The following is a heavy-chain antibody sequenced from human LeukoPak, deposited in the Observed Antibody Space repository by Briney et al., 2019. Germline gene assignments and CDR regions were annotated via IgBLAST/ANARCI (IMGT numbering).Heavy chain of an antibody. V-gene: IGHV1-18*04. D-gene: IGHD3-16*01. CDR3: ATEPLRLRLGDTSTDY. Sequence: ASVKVSCKASGYTFTSYGIIWVRQAPGQGLEWMGWISAYNGNTNYAQKFQGRVTMTTDTSTSTAYMELRSLRSDDTAVYYCATEPLRLRLGDTSTDYWGQGTLVTVSS. J-gene: IGHJ4*02. CDR1: GYTFTSYG. CDR2: ISAYNGNT.